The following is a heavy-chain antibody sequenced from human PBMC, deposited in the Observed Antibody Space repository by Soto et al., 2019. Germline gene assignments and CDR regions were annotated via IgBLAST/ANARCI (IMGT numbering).Heavy chain of an antibody. J-gene: IGHJ3*02. CDR1: GYTFTSYG. D-gene: IGHD3-22*01. V-gene: IGHV1-18*01. Sequence: QVQLVQSGAEVKKPGASVKVSCKASGYTFTSYGISWVRQAPGQGLEWMGWISAYNGNTNYAQKQQGRVPMTTATSTSTAYMERRSLRTDGTAVDYCAGDTTMIVVGPNYKAAFGIWGQGTMVAVSS. CDR2: ISAYNGNT. CDR3: AGDTTMIVVGPNYKAAFGI.